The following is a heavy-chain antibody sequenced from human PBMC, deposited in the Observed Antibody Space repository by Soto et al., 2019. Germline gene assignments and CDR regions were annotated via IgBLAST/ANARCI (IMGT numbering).Heavy chain of an antibody. CDR2: INGGTGQT. Sequence: ASVKVPCKASGYTFTTHAMHWLRQAPGQSLEWMGWINGGTGQTKHSQRFQGRVNITRDTSASTAYMELSSLRSEDTAVYYCARGKGMEENYYYYGLDIWGQGTTVTVSS. V-gene: IGHV1-3*01. CDR3: ARGKGMEENYYYYGLDI. CDR1: GYTFTTHA. J-gene: IGHJ6*02. D-gene: IGHD1-1*01.